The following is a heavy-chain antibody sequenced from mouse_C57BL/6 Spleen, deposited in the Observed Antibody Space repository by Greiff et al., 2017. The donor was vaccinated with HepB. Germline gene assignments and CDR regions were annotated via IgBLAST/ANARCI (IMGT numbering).Heavy chain of an antibody. CDR1: GYTFTDYE. V-gene: IGHV1-15*01. J-gene: IGHJ3*01. Sequence: VKLQESGAELVRPGASVTLSCKASGYTFTDYEMHWVKQTPVHGLEWIGAIDPETGGTAYNQKFKGKAILTADKSSSTAYMELRSLTSEDSAVYYCTRDYGSSLFAYWGQGTLVTVSA. CDR2: IDPETGGT. CDR3: TRDYGSSLFAY. D-gene: IGHD1-1*01.